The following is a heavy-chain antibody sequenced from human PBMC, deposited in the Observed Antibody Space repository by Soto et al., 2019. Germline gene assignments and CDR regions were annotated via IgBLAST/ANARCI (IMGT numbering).Heavy chain of an antibody. CDR2: IYPGDSDT. J-gene: IGHJ6*02. CDR1: GYRFDNYW. V-gene: IGHV5-51*01. D-gene: IGHD3-16*01. CDR3: ARHVPNMIPYGMHV. Sequence: GESLKISCKGSGYRFDNYWIGWVRQMPGKGLEWMGIIYPGDSDTRYSPSFQGQVTISVDKSISTAYLQWSSLKASDTAMYYCARHVPNMIPYGMHVWCPGTTVTVSS.